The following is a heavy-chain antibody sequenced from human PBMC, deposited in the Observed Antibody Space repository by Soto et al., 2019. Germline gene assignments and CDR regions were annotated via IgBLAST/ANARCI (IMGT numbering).Heavy chain of an antibody. CDR2: ISYDGSNK. CDR3: AREYYDFWSGQYYFDY. V-gene: IGHV3-30-3*01. D-gene: IGHD3-3*01. J-gene: IGHJ4*02. CDR1: GFTFSSYA. Sequence: GGSLRLSCAASGFTFSSYAMHWVRQAPGKGLEWVAVISYDGSNKYYADSVKGRFTISRDNSKNTLYLQMNSLRAEDTAVYYCAREYYDFWSGQYYFDYWGQGTLVTVSS.